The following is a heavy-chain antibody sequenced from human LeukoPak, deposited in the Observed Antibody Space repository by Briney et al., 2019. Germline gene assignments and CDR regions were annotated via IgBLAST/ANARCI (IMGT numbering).Heavy chain of an antibody. V-gene: IGHV4-34*01. CDR1: GGSFSGYY. CDR3: ARGTSFY. Sequence: SETLSLTCAVYGGSFSGYYWSWIRQPPGKGLEWIGEINHSGSTNYNPSLKSRVTISVDTSKNQFSLKLSSVAAADTAVYYCARGTSFYWGQGTLVTVS. D-gene: IGHD3-10*01. CDR2: INHSGST. J-gene: IGHJ4*02.